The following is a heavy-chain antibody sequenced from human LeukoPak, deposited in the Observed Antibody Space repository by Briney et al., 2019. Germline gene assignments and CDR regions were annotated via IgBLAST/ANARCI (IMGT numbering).Heavy chain of an antibody. CDR3: ARLISGYYDDYGEGDY. Sequence: GLEWVXXISSSSSTIYYADSVKGRFTISRDNAKDSLYLQMNSLRAEDTAVYYCARLISGYYDDYGEGDYWGQGTLVTVSS. V-gene: IGHV3-48*01. J-gene: IGHJ4*02. D-gene: IGHD4-17*01. CDR2: ISSSSSTI.